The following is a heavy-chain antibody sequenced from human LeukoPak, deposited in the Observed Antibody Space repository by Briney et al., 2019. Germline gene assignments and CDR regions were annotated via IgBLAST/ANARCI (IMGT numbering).Heavy chain of an antibody. Sequence: GGSLRLSCTGSGFIFGDYAVSWVRQAPGKGLEWVGFIRSKAYGGTTEHAASVQGRFTISRDDSKSIAYLQMTSLKTEDTAVDYCTIHDTSMATSVDYWGQGTLVTVSS. V-gene: IGHV3-49*04. CDR3: TIHDTSMATSVDY. CDR2: IRSKAYGGTT. D-gene: IGHD5-18*01. J-gene: IGHJ4*02. CDR1: GFIFGDYA.